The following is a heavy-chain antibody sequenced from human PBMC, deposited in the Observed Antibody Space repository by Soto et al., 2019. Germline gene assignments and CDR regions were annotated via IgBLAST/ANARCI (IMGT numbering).Heavy chain of an antibody. CDR1: GGSISSSSYY. J-gene: IGHJ4*02. CDR2: IYYSGST. D-gene: IGHD6-19*01. Sequence: SETLSLTCTVSGGSISSSSYYWGWIRQPPGKGLEWIGSIYYSGSTYYNPSLKSRVTISVDTSKNQFSLKLSSVTAADTAVYYYARHSLSIAVALLDYWGQGTLVTVS. CDR3: ARHSLSIAVALLDY. V-gene: IGHV4-39*01.